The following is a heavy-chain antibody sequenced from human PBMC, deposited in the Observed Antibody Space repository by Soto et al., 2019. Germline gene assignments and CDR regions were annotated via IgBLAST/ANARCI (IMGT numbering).Heavy chain of an antibody. CDR1: GGSISSYY. CDR2: IYTSVST. V-gene: IGHV4-4*07. CDR3: ARAIVGASRTYYFDY. D-gene: IGHD1-26*01. J-gene: IGHJ4*02. Sequence: PSETLSLTCIVSGGSISSYYRSWIRQPAGKGLEWIGRIYTSVSTNYNPSLKSRVTMSVDTSKNQFSLKLSSVTAADTAVYYCARAIVGASRTYYFDYWGQGTLVTVSS.